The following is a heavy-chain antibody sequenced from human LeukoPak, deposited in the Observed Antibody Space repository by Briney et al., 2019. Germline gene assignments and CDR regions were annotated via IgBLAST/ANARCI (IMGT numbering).Heavy chain of an antibody. V-gene: IGHV3-23*01. CDR3: AKAGDIVATSVYYFDY. D-gene: IGHD5-12*01. J-gene: IGHJ4*02. CDR2: ISGSGGST. Sequence: GGSLRLSCAASGFTFSSYAMSWVRQAPGKGLEWVSAISGSGGSTYYADSVKGRFTISRDNSKNTLYLQMNSLRAEDTAVYYCAKAGDIVATSVYYFDYWGQGTLVTVSS. CDR1: GFTFSSYA.